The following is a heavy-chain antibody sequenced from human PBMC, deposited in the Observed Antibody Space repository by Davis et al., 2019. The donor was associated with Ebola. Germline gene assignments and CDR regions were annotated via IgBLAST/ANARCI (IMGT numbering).Heavy chain of an antibody. CDR2: IRSKANSYAT. Sequence: PGGSLRLSCAASGFTFSGSAMHWVRQASGKGLEWVGRIRSKANSYATAYAASVKGRFTISRDDSKNTAYLQMNSLKTEDTAVYYCTVVVPAEVWYFDLWGRGTLVTVSS. V-gene: IGHV3-73*01. J-gene: IGHJ2*01. CDR3: TVVVPAEVWYFDL. D-gene: IGHD2-2*01. CDR1: GFTFSGSA.